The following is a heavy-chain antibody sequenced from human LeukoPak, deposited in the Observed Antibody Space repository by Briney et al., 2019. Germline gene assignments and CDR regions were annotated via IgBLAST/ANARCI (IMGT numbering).Heavy chain of an antibody. D-gene: IGHD2-2*01. CDR2: IYTSRST. Sequence: SETLSLTCTVTGGSISSYYWSWIRQPAGKGLEWIGRIYTSRSTNYNPSLKSRVTMSVDTSKNQFSLKLSSVTAADTAVYYCARCLKGSSTNLYYYYYMDVWGKGTTVTVSS. CDR1: GGSISSYY. J-gene: IGHJ6*03. V-gene: IGHV4-4*07. CDR3: ARCLKGSSTNLYYYYYMDV.